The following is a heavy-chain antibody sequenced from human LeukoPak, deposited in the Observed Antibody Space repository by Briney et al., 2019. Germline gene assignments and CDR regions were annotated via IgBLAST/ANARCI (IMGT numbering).Heavy chain of an antibody. CDR3: ARDKWEGYNLIQYYGMDV. D-gene: IGHD5-24*01. J-gene: IGHJ6*02. CDR2: INPSGGST. V-gene: IGHV1-46*01. Sequence: GASVKVSRKASGYTFTSYYMHWVRQAPGQGLEWMGIINPSGGSTSYAQKFQGRVTMTRDTSTSTVYMELSSLRSEDTAVYYCARDKWEGYNLIQYYGMDVWGQGTTVTVSS. CDR1: GYTFTSYY.